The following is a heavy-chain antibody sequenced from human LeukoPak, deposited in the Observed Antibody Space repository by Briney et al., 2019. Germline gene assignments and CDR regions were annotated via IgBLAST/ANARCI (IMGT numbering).Heavy chain of an antibody. CDR3: ARTKVTYYYDAGGYCYFDN. CDR2: IYYSGTT. D-gene: IGHD3-22*01. CDR1: GGSITGSY. Sequence: SETLSLTCTVSGGSITGSYWSWIRQSPGKGLEWIGYIYYSGTTNYSPSLRSRVTISVDTSNKHFSLKLRSVTAADTAVYYCARTKVTYYYDAGGYCYFDNWGQGALVTVSS. V-gene: IGHV4-59*01. J-gene: IGHJ4*02.